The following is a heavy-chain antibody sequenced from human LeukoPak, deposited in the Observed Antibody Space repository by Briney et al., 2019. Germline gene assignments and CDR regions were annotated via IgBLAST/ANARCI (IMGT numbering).Heavy chain of an antibody. J-gene: IGHJ4*02. Sequence: GGSLRLSCAASGFTFSSYAMSWVRQAPGKGLEWVSAISGSGGSTYYADSVKGRFTISRDSSKNTLYLQMNSLRAEDTAVYYCNTFRIWERLAYWGQGALVTVSS. CDR1: GFTFSSYA. CDR2: ISGSGGST. V-gene: IGHV3-23*01. CDR3: NTFRIWERLAY. D-gene: IGHD1-1*01.